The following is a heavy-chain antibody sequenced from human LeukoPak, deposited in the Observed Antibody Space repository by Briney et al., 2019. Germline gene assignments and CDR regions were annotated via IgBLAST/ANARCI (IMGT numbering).Heavy chain of an antibody. CDR2: INSRSSTI. D-gene: IGHD1-26*01. J-gene: IGHJ3*02. V-gene: IGHV3-48*01. CDR3: AREVGTPQAFDI. Sequence: AGGSLRLSCAASRFTLSNYGVNWVRQAPGKGLEWVSYINSRSSTIYYADSVRGRFTISRDNAKNSLYLQMNSLKAEDTAIYYCAREVGTPQAFDIWGQGTMVTVSS. CDR1: RFTLSNYG.